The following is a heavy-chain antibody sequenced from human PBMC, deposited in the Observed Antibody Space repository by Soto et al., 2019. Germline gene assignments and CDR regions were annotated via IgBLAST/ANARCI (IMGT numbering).Heavy chain of an antibody. Sequence: PSETLSLTCAVSGGSISRFNWWSWIRQTPGKGLEWIGEIYHSGTTNYNPSLKSRATISVDKSKNHFSLKLTSVTAADTAVYYCARDRVAATRTSYYGLDAWGQGTTVTVSS. CDR3: ARDRVAATRTSYYGLDA. V-gene: IGHV4-4*02. CDR2: IYHSGTT. D-gene: IGHD6-25*01. J-gene: IGHJ6*02. CDR1: GGSISRFNW.